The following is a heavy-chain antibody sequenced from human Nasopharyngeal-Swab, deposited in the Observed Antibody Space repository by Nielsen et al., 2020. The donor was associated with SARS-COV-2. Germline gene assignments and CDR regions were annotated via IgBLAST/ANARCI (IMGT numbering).Heavy chain of an antibody. V-gene: IGHV3-48*03. J-gene: IGHJ4*02. CDR2: ISGRGSTI. Sequence: GGSLRLSCAASGFTFSSYEMNWVRQAPGKGLEWGSYISGRGSTIYYADSVKGRFTISRDNAKNSLYLQMNSLRAEDTAVYYCARGDDSSGFSITLDYWGQGTLVTVSS. CDR3: ARGDDSSGFSITLDY. CDR1: GFTFSSYE. D-gene: IGHD3-22*01.